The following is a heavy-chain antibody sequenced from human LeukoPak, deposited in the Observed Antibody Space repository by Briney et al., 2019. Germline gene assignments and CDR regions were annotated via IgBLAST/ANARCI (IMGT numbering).Heavy chain of an antibody. CDR3: ARGGYRRIVGATTPLGY. J-gene: IGHJ4*02. CDR1: GGSISSYY. Sequence: SETLSLTCTVSGGSISSYYWSWIRQPAGKGLEWIGRIYTSGSTNYNPSLKSRVTMSVDTSKNQFSLKLSSVTAADTAVYYCARGGYRRIVGATTPLGYWGQGTLVTVSS. D-gene: IGHD1-26*01. V-gene: IGHV4-4*07. CDR2: IYTSGST.